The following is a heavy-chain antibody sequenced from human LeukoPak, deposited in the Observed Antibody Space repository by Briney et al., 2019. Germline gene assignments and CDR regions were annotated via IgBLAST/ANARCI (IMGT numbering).Heavy chain of an antibody. J-gene: IGHJ4*02. V-gene: IGHV4-38-2*01. Sequence: SETLSLTCAVSGYSISNGYYWGWIRQPPGKGLEWIGSIYHSGSTYYNPSLKSRVTISVDTSKNQFSLKLSSVTAADTAVYYCARHRGFDYGDYELDYWGQGTLVTVSS. CDR2: IYHSGST. CDR3: ARHRGFDYGDYELDY. D-gene: IGHD4-17*01. CDR1: GYSISNGYY.